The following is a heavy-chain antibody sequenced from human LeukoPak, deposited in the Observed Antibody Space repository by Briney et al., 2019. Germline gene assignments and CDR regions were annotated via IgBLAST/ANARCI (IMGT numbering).Heavy chain of an antibody. D-gene: IGHD2-8*01. J-gene: IGHJ6*03. CDR2: IQYDGSNE. CDR1: GFTFSSYG. V-gene: IGHV3-30*02. CDR3: AEDRCSNGVGCYYYYMDV. Sequence: GGSLRLSCAASGFTFSSYGMHWVRQAPGKGLEWVAYIQYDGSNEQYADSVKGRFSISRDSSKNILYLQMNSLRAEDTAVYYCAEDRCSNGVGCYYYYMDVWGKGTSVTISS.